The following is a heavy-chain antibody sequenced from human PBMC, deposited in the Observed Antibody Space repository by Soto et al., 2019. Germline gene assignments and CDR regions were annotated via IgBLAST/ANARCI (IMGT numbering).Heavy chain of an antibody. CDR1: GGSISGSTYS. J-gene: IGHJ4*02. D-gene: IGHD1-26*01. V-gene: IGHV4-39*01. CDR2: IHYSGTT. Sequence: PSETLSLTCTVSGGSISGSTYSWGWIRQSPGKGLEWIASIHYSGTTYYSPSLKSRVTISVDTSRNQFSLKLNSVTASDTAAYYCARRNSGKYYDFDYWGQGTLVTVSS. CDR3: ARRNSGKYYDFDY.